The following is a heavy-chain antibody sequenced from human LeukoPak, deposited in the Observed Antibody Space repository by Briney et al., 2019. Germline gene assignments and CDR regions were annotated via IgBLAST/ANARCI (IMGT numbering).Heavy chain of an antibody. CDR1: GFTFSNYA. Sequence: AGGSLRLSCAGSGFTFSNYAMTWVRQAPGKGLEWVSSVSGGGRNTFYPDSVEGRFTISRDNSKNTVYPQMNSLRADDTAVYYCVKSRRVGANQRGLFDYWGQGTLVTVSP. CDR2: VSGGGRNT. D-gene: IGHD1-26*01. V-gene: IGHV3-23*01. CDR3: VKSRRVGANQRGLFDY. J-gene: IGHJ4*02.